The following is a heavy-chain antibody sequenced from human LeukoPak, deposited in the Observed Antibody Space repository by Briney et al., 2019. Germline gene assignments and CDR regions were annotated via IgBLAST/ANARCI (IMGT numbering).Heavy chain of an antibody. CDR3: ARAEIEYSSSSSPFDY. V-gene: IGHV3-53*01. CDR2: IYSGGST. J-gene: IGHJ4*02. CDR1: GFTVSSNY. Sequence: GGSLRLSCAASGFTVSSNYMSWVRQAPGKGLEWVPVIYSGGSTYYADSVKGRFTISRDNSKNTLYLQMNSLRAEDTAVYYCARAEIEYSSSSSPFDYWGQGTLVTVSS. D-gene: IGHD6-6*01.